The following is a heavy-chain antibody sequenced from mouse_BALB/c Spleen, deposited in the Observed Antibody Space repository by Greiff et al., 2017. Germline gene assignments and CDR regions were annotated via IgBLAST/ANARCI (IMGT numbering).Heavy chain of an antibody. CDR1: GFSLTSYG. CDR3: ARGESLLRLRDAMDY. CDR2: IWAGGST. D-gene: IGHD1-2*01. J-gene: IGHJ4*01. V-gene: IGHV2-9*02. Sequence: VQVVESGPGLVAPSQSLSITCTVSGFSLTSYGVHWVRQPPGKGLEWLGVIWAGGSTNYNSALMSRLSISKDNSKSQVFLKMNSLQTDDTAMYYCARGESLLRLRDAMDYWGQGTSVTVSS.